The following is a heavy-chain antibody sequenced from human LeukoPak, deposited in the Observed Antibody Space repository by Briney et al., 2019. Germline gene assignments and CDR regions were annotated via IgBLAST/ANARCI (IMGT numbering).Heavy chain of an antibody. Sequence: GGSLRLSCAASGFTFSNYAMTWVRQAPGKGLGWVSEISTSGVSTSYADSVKGHFAISRDNSKNTLYLQMNSLRAEDTAVYYCAKVTLASGNFDSWGQGTLVTVSS. J-gene: IGHJ4*02. CDR1: GFTFSNYA. V-gene: IGHV3-23*01. D-gene: IGHD6-6*01. CDR2: ISTSGVST. CDR3: AKVTLASGNFDS.